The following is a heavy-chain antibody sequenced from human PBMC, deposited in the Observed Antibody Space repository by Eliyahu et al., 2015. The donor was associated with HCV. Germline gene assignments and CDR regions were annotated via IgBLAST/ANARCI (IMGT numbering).Heavy chain of an antibody. Sequence: EVQLVESGGGLVKPGGSLRLSCAASGFLXXSYNMNWVRQAPGKGLEWVSGISSGSSFIYYSDSVKGRFTISRDNAKNSLYLQMNGLRAEDTAVYYCAREVGCGGGDCYCDYWGQGTLVTVSS. D-gene: IGHD2-21*02. CDR2: ISSGSSFI. J-gene: IGHJ4*02. CDR3: AREVGCGGGDCYCDY. CDR1: GFLXXSYN. V-gene: IGHV3-21*01.